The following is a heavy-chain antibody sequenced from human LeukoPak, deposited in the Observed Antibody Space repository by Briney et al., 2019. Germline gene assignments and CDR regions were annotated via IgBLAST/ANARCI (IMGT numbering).Heavy chain of an antibody. CDR1: GYTFTGYY. CDR2: INPNSGGT. D-gene: IGHD3-10*01. J-gene: IGHJ4*02. Sequence: ASVKVSCEASGYTFTGYYMHWVRQAPGQGLEWMGWINPNSGGTNYAQKFQGRVTMTRDTSISAAYMELSRLRSDDTAVYYCAREQAVGDRHQKLFDYWGQGTLVTVSS. V-gene: IGHV1-2*02. CDR3: AREQAVGDRHQKLFDY.